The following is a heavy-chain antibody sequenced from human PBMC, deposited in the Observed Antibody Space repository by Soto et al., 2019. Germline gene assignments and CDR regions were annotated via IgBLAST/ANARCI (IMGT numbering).Heavy chain of an antibody. Sequence: GGSLRISCAASSFTFTNAWMTWVRQAPGKGLEWVGRIKSKNDGGTTDYAAPVKGRFSISRDGSKNTLYLQMNGLKSEDTAVYYCTAGVPPQASRDSHYWGQGPRLSVSS. D-gene: IGHD2-2*01. CDR3: TAGVPPQASRDSHY. CDR2: IKSKNDGGTT. CDR1: SFTFTNAW. J-gene: IGHJ4*02. V-gene: IGHV3-15*07.